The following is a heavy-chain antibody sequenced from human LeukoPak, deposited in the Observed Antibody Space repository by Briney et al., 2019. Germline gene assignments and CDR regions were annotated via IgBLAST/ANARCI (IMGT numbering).Heavy chain of an antibody. CDR3: ARGLGGVISFFDY. CDR1: GGSFSGYY. D-gene: IGHD3-16*02. CDR2: INHSGST. V-gene: IGHV4-34*01. Sequence: SETLSLTCAVYGGSFSGYYWSWIRQPPGKGLEWIGEINHSGSTNYNPSLKSRVTISVVTSKNQFSLKLSSVTAADTAVYYCARGLGGVISFFDYWGQGTLVTVSS. J-gene: IGHJ4*02.